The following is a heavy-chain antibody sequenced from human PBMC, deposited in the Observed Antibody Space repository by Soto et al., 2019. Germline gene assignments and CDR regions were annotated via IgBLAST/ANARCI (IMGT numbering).Heavy chain of an antibody. CDR1: GGSISSYY. CDR2: IYYSGST. CDR3: ARQGVRSSGFYWFDP. D-gene: IGHD6-19*01. Sequence: PSETLSLACTVSGGSISSYYWSWIRQPPGKGLEWIGYIYYSGSTNYNPSLKSRVTISVDTSKNQFSLKLSSVTAADTAVYYCARQGVRSSGFYWFDPWGQGTLVTVSS. V-gene: IGHV4-59*08. J-gene: IGHJ5*02.